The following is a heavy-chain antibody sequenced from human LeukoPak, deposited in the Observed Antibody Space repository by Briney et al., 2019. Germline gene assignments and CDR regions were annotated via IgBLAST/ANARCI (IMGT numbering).Heavy chain of an antibody. CDR3: ARGSEAAAGAFDY. CDR1: GFTFRSYG. D-gene: IGHD6-13*01. J-gene: IGHJ4*02. CDR2: VWYDGNNK. V-gene: IGHV3-33*01. Sequence: PGRSLRLSCAASGFTFRSYGMHWVRQAPGKGLAWVALVWYDGNNKYYADSVKGRFTVSRDNSKDTVSLQLNSLRAEDTAVYYCARGSEAAAGAFDYWGQGALVTVPS.